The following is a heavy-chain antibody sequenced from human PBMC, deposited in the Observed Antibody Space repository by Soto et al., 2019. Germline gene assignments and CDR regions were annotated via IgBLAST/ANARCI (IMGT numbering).Heavy chain of an antibody. D-gene: IGHD5-18*01. V-gene: IGHV4-34*01. CDR2: VNHSGEA. J-gene: IGHJ6*02. CDR3: ARHGGELWLPAYYYYGMDV. Sequence: SETLSLTCGVYGGSFRNYYWIWVRQPPGKGLEWIGEVNHSGEATYNPSLKSRVTISVDTSKNQFSLKLSSVTAADTAVYYCARHGGELWLPAYYYYGMDVWGQGTTVTVSS. CDR1: GGSFRNYY.